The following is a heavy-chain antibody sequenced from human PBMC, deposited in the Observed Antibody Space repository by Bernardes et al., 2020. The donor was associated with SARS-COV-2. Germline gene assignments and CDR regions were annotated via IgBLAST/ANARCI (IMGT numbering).Heavy chain of an antibody. CDR2: INTNTGNP. Sequence: ASVKVSCKASGYTFTSYAMNWVRQAPGQGLEWMGWINTNTGNPTYAQGFTGRFVFSLDTSVSTAYLQISSLMADDTAVYYCARERYSYVHHCFDYWGQGTLVTVS. CDR1: GYTFTSYA. J-gene: IGHJ4*02. V-gene: IGHV7-4-1*02. CDR3: ARERYSYVHHCFDY. D-gene: IGHD5-18*01.